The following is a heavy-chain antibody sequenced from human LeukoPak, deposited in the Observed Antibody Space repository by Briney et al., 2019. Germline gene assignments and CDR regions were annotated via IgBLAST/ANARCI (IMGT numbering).Heavy chain of an antibody. Sequence: GGSLRLSCAASGFTFSSYWMTWIRQAPGKGLDWVANIKQDGSEKYYVDSVKGRFTISRDNAKNSLYLQMNSLRAGDTAVYYCARDTGGGYSCYDCWGQGTLVTVSS. CDR2: IKQDGSEK. D-gene: IGHD5-18*01. CDR1: GFTFSSYW. J-gene: IGHJ4*02. CDR3: ARDTGGGYSCYDC. V-gene: IGHV3-7*01.